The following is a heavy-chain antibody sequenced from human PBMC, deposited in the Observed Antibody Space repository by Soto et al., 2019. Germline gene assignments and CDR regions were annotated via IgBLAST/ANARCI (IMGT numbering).Heavy chain of an antibody. D-gene: IGHD3-3*01. CDR2: INSDGSST. CDR1: GFTFSSYW. J-gene: IGHJ4*02. Sequence: LRLSCAASGFTFSSYWMHWVRQAPGKGLVWVSRINSDGSSTSYADFVKGRFTISRDNAENTLYLQMNSLRAEDTAVYYCARIQSVFWSGPVGYWGQGTLVTVSS. CDR3: ARIQSVFWSGPVGY. V-gene: IGHV3-74*01.